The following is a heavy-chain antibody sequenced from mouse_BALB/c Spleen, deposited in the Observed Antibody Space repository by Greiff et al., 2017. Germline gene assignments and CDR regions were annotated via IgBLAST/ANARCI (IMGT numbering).Heavy chain of an antibody. CDR3: ARSRDGNYPRAMDY. D-gene: IGHD2-1*01. Sequence: VQLQQSGAELARPGASVKMSCTASGYTFTSYTMHWVKQRPGQGLEWIGYINPSSGYTNYNQKFKDKATLTADKSSSTAYMQLSSLTSEDSAVYYSARSRDGNYPRAMDYWGQGTSVTVAS. CDR1: GYTFTSYT. J-gene: IGHJ4*01. CDR2: INPSSGYT. V-gene: IGHV1-4*01.